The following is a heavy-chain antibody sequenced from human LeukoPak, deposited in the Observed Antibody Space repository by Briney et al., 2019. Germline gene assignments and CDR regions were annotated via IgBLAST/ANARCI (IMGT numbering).Heavy chain of an antibody. CDR1: GFTFSSYW. J-gene: IGHJ4*02. CDR2: ISTDGSST. V-gene: IGHV3-74*01. CDR3: AREATGEFDY. Sequence: GGSLILSCAASGFTFSSYWMHWVRQAPGKGLVWVSRISTDGSSTSYADSVKGRFTISRDNAKNTLYVQMNSLRADDTAVYYCAREATGEFDYWGRGTLVTVSS. D-gene: IGHD5-24*01.